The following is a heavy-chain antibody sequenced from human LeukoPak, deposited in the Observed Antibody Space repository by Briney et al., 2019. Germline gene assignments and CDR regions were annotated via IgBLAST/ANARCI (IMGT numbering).Heavy chain of an antibody. CDR2: IYYSGST. CDR1: GGSLSSYY. J-gene: IGHJ4*02. D-gene: IGHD3-10*01. Sequence: SETLSLTCTVSGGSLSSYYWSWIRQPPGKGLEWIGYIYYSGSTNYNPSLKSRVTISVDTSKNQFSLKLSSVTAADTAVYYCARDGEEYYFDYWGQGTLVTVSS. V-gene: IGHV4-59*01. CDR3: ARDGEEYYFDY.